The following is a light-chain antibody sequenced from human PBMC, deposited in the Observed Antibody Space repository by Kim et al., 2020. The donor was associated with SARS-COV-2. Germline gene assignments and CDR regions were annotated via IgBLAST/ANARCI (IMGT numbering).Light chain of an antibody. Sequence: VSPGERATLSCGASQSVSNKLAWYQQKPGQAPRLLIYAASTRASGVPASFSASGSGTEFTLTISSLQSEDVAVYYCQQYGSSPLTFGGGTKVDIK. CDR2: AAS. J-gene: IGKJ4*01. V-gene: IGKV3-15*01. CDR1: QSVSNK. CDR3: QQYGSSPLT.